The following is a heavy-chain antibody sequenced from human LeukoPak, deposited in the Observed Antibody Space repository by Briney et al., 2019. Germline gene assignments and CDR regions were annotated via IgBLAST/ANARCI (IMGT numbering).Heavy chain of an antibody. CDR3: AKEKDYCVSASCDY. CDR1: GFTFRNFG. CDR2: VSCDGKIT. J-gene: IGHJ4*02. D-gene: IGHD3-10*01. V-gene: IGHV3-30*18. Sequence: GGSLRLSCAAYGFTFRNFGMHWVRQAPGKGLEWVVVVSCDGKITHYADSVKGRFTTGRDNTQNTLYLQMTSLRGEDTALYYCAKEKDYCVSASCDYWGQGTQVTVSS.